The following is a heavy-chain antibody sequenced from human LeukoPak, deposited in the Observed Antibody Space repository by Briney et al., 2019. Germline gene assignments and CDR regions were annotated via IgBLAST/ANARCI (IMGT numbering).Heavy chain of an antibody. D-gene: IGHD3-10*01. CDR3: ARDRGGPYYYYGMDV. J-gene: IGHJ6*02. V-gene: IGHV3-30-3*01. CDR1: GFNFGAYT. CDR2: ISYDGSNK. Sequence: GGSLRLSCAASGFNFGAYTINWVRQAPGKGLEWVAVISYDGSNKYYADSVKGRFTISRDNSKNTLYLQMNSLRAEDTAVYYCARDRGGPYYYYGMDVWGQGTTVTVSS.